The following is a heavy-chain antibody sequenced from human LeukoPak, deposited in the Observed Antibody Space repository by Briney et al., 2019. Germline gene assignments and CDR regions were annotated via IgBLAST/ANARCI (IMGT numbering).Heavy chain of an antibody. CDR1: GYTLTELS. D-gene: IGHD3-10*01. CDR2: FDPEDGET. J-gene: IGHJ6*02. CDR3: ATIGGITMVRGVIPDYYYYGMDV. Sequence: RASVKASCKVSGYTLTELSMHWVRQAPGKGLEWMGGFDPEDGETIYAQKFQGRVTMTEDTSTDTAYMELSSLRSEDTAVYYCATIGGITMVRGVIPDYYYYGMDVWGQGTTVTVSS. V-gene: IGHV1-24*01.